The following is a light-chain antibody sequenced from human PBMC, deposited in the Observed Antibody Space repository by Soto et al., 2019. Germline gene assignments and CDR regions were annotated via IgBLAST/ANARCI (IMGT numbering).Light chain of an antibody. CDR3: QQYTT. J-gene: IGKJ1*01. CDR2: KAS. Sequence: DIQMTQSPSSLSASVGDRVTITCRGSQGISSWLAWYQQKPGKAPRLLIYKASSLASGVPSRFSGSGSGTEFTLTISSLQPDDFATYYCQQYTTFGQGTKVDIK. V-gene: IGKV1-5*03. CDR1: QGISSW.